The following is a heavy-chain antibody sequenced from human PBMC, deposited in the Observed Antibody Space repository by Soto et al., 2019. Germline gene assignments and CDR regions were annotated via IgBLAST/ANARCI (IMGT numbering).Heavy chain of an antibody. CDR1: RVSVYDCV. CDR3: AKDLSGRPIGDLPY. D-gene: IGHD6-6*01. J-gene: IGHJ4*02. Sequence: SIRIARAGSRVSVYDCVMHGLRQAQGKGLEWVAVISYDGTNKYYGDSAKGRFTIARDNSRNTLYLEMNSLSEEDTAVYFCAKDLSGRPIGDLPYWGQGTPVTVSS. V-gene: IGHV3-30*18. CDR2: ISYDGTNK.